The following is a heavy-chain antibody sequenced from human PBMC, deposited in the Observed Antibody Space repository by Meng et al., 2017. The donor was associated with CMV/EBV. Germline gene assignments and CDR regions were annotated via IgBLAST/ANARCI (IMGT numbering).Heavy chain of an antibody. CDR1: GYTLTELF. D-gene: IGHD3-3*01. Sequence: ASVKVSCKVSGYTLTELFMHWVRQAPGKGLEWMGGFDPEDGETNYAQKFQGRVTMTEDTSTDTAYMELSSLRSEDTAVYYCATVSVGLRFLEWLFAYGMDVWGQGTTVTVSS. CDR3: ATVSVGLRFLEWLFAYGMDV. J-gene: IGHJ6*02. CDR2: FDPEDGET. V-gene: IGHV1-24*01.